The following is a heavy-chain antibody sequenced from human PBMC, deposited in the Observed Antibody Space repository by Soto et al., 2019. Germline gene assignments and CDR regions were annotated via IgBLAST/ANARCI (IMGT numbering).Heavy chain of an antibody. CDR2: INHSGST. D-gene: IGHD6-6*01. V-gene: IGHV4-34*01. Sequence: SETLSLTCAVYGGSFSGYYWSWIRQPPGKGLEWIGEINHSGSTNYNPSLKSRFTISVDTSKNQFSLKLSSVTAADTAVYYCARGGEQLVFDYWGQGTLVTVSS. CDR1: GGSFSGYY. J-gene: IGHJ4*02. CDR3: ARGGEQLVFDY.